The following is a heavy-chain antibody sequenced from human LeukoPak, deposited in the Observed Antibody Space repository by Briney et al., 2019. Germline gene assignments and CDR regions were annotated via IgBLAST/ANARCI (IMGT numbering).Heavy chain of an antibody. D-gene: IGHD3-3*01. CDR1: GGSFSGYY. CDR3: ARGGDFWSGYRDAFDI. J-gene: IGHJ3*02. CDR2: INHSGST. V-gene: IGHV4-34*01. Sequence: SETLSLTCAVYGGSFSGYYWSWIRQPPGKGLEWIGEINHSGSTNYNPSLKSRVTISVDTSKNQFSLKLSSVTAADTAVYYCARGGDFWSGYRDAFDIWGQGTMVTVSS.